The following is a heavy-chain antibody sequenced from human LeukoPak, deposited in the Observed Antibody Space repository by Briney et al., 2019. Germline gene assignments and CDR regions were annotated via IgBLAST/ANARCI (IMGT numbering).Heavy chain of an antibody. Sequence: ASVKVSCKASGYTFTSYGISWVRQAPGQGLEWMGWISAYNGNTNYAQKLQGRVTMTTDTSTSTAYMELRSLRSDDTAVYYCATGSYDYGDYYAFDIWGQGTMVTVSS. CDR3: ATGSYDYGDYYAFDI. V-gene: IGHV1-18*01. CDR2: ISAYNGNT. D-gene: IGHD4-17*01. J-gene: IGHJ3*02. CDR1: GYTFTSYG.